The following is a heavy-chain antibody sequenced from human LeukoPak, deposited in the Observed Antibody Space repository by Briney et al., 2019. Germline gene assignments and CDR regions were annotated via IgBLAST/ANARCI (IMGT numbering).Heavy chain of an antibody. CDR1: GYSFTSYW. CDR3: ARFEGEAAAGYYFDY. CDR2: IYPGDSDT. V-gene: IGHV5-51*01. Sequence: GASLKISCKGSGYSFTSYWIGWVRQVPGKGLEWMGIIYPGDSDTRYSPSFQGQVTISADKSISTAYLQWSSLKASDTAMYYCARFEGEAAAGYYFDYWGQGTLVTVSS. D-gene: IGHD6-13*01. J-gene: IGHJ4*02.